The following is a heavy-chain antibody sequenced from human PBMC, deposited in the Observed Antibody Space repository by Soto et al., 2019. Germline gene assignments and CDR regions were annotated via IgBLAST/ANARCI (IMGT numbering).Heavy chain of an antibody. CDR3: ATRPLTAAGFDY. CDR1: GFTFSNYA. CDR2: ITGSGGGT. Sequence: EVQLLESGGGLVQPGGSLRLSCAASGFTFSNYAMTWVRQAPGKGLEWVSVITGSGGGTYFVDSVKGRFTISRDNSKNTVYLQKNSLRAEDTAVYYCATRPLTAAGFDYWGQGTLVTVSS. J-gene: IGHJ4*02. V-gene: IGHV3-23*01. D-gene: IGHD6-13*01.